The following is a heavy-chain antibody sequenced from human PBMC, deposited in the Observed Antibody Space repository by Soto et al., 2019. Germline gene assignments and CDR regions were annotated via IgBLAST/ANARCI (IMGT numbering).Heavy chain of an antibody. CDR2: INPNSGGT. CDR3: ARDAGIAAPYWYFDL. CDR1: GYTFTGYY. V-gene: IGHV1-2*04. Sequence: QVQLVQSGAEVKKPGASVKVSCKASGYTFTGYYMHWVRQAPGQGLEWMGWINPNSGGTNYAQKFQGWITMXXDXSXXTAYMELSRLRSDDTAVYYCARDAGIAAPYWYFDLWGRGTLVTVSS. D-gene: IGHD6-25*01. J-gene: IGHJ2*01.